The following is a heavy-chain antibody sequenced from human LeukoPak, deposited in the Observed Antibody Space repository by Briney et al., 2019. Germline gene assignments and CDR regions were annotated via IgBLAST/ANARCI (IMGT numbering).Heavy chain of an antibody. CDR2: IIPIFGTA. Sequence: GASVKVFCKASGGTFSSYAISWVRQAPGQGLEWMGGIIPIFGTANYAQKFQGRVTITTDESTSTAYMELSSLRSEDTAVYYCARSYGTYYYYYMDVWGKGTTVTVSS. V-gene: IGHV1-69*05. D-gene: IGHD1-1*01. CDR1: GGTFSSYA. J-gene: IGHJ6*03. CDR3: ARSYGTYYYYYMDV.